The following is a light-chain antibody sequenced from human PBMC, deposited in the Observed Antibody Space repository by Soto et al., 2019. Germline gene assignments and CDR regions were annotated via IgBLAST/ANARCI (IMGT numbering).Light chain of an antibody. CDR3: QQYNNWPPMT. CDR2: GAS. Sequence: EIVMTQSPATLSVSPGERATLSCRASQSVSGNLAWYQQKPGQAPRLLIYGASTRATGIPARFSGSGSGTEFTLTISSLQSEDFAVYFCQQYNNWPPMTFGPGTKVDVK. J-gene: IGKJ3*01. V-gene: IGKV3-15*01. CDR1: QSVSGN.